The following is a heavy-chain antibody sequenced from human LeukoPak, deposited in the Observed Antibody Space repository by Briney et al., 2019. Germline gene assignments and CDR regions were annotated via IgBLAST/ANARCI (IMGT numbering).Heavy chain of an antibody. J-gene: IGHJ3*02. V-gene: IGHV6-1*01. D-gene: IGHD2/OR15-2a*01. CDR1: GDSVPSNSAA. Sequence: SQTLSLTCGISGDSVPSNSAAWNWIRQSPSRGLEWLGRTFYRSNWYNDYAPSVKSRITDNPDTSKNQFSLQLNSVTPEDTAVYYCARGSFYTFDIWGQGTMVTVSS. CDR3: ARGSFYTFDI. CDR2: TFYRSNWYN.